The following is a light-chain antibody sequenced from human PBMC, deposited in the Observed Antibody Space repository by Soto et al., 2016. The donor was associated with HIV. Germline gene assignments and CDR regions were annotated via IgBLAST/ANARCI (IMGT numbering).Light chain of an antibody. CDR1: NIGSKS. CDR2: DDR. V-gene: IGLV3-21*01. Sequence: SYELTQPPSVSVAPGKTATITCGGNNIGSKSAHWYRQKPGQAPVLVVYDDRDRPSGIPERFSGSNSGNTATLTITWVEAGDEADYYCQVWDNSDDYYVFGTGTKVTVL. CDR3: QVWDNSDDYYV. J-gene: IGLJ1*01.